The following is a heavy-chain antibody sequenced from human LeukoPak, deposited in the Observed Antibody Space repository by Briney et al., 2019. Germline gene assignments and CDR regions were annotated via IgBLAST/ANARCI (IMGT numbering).Heavy chain of an antibody. V-gene: IGHV4-34*01. CDR3: ARKYSSITKQNYYYYYMDV. CDR2: INHSGST. D-gene: IGHD6-13*01. CDR1: GGSFSGYY. J-gene: IGHJ6*03. Sequence: PSETLSLTCAVYGGSFSGYYWSWIRQPPGKGLEWIGEINHSGSTNYNPSLKSRVTISVDKSKNQFPLKLSSVTAADTAVYYCARKYSSITKQNYYYYYMDVWGKGTTVTVSS.